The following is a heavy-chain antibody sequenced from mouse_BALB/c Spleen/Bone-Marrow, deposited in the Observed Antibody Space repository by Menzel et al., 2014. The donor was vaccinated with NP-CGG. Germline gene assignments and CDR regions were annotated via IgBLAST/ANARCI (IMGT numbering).Heavy chain of an antibody. D-gene: IGHD4-1*01. CDR1: GYTFXSSW. Sequence: VQLQQSGSVLVRPGASVKLSCKASGYTFXSSWMHWAKQRPGQGLEWIGEIHPNSSNTNYNEKFKGKATLTVDTSSSTAYVDLSSLTSEDSAVYYCARSGFDYWGQGTTLTVSS. CDR2: IHPNSSNT. CDR3: ARSGFDY. V-gene: IGHV1S130*01. J-gene: IGHJ2*01.